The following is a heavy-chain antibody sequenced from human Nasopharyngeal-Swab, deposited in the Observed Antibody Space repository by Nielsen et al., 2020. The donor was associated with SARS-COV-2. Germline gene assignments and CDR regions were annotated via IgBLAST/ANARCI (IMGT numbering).Heavy chain of an antibody. V-gene: IGHV3-30-3*01. Sequence: GESLKISFAASGFTFSSYAMHWVRQAPGKGLEWVAVISYDGSNKYYADSVKGRFTISRDNSKNTLYLQMNSLRAEDTAVYYCAREAMVRGKPTIYYYYGMDVWGQGTTVTVSS. D-gene: IGHD3-10*01. CDR1: GFTFSSYA. J-gene: IGHJ6*02. CDR3: AREAMVRGKPTIYYYYGMDV. CDR2: ISYDGSNK.